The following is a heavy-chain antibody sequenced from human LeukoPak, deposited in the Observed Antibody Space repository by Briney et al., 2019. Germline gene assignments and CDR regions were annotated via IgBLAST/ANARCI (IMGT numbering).Heavy chain of an antibody. CDR3: ARFRIQRPVVAAGFDI. D-gene: IGHD2-15*01. CDR1: GYTFTSYG. J-gene: IGHJ3*02. V-gene: IGHV1-18*01. CDR2: ISAYNGNT. Sequence: ASVKVSCKASGYTFTSYGISWVRQAPGQGLEWMGWISAYNGNTNYAQKLQGRVTMTTDTSTSTAYMELSSLRSEDTAVYYCARFRIQRPVVAAGFDIWGQGTMVTVSS.